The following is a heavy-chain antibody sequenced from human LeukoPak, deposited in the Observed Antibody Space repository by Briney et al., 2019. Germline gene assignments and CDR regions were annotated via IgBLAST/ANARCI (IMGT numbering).Heavy chain of an antibody. D-gene: IGHD6-13*01. Sequence: GGSLRLSCAASGFTFSSYSMNWVRQAPGKGLEWVSAISSSSTYIYHADSVKGRFTISRDNAKNSLYLQMNSLRAEDTAVYYCAKGPYSSSSLGFFQHWGQGTLVTVSS. CDR1: GFTFSSYS. CDR2: ISSSSTYI. J-gene: IGHJ1*01. CDR3: AKGPYSSSSLGFFQH. V-gene: IGHV3-21*04.